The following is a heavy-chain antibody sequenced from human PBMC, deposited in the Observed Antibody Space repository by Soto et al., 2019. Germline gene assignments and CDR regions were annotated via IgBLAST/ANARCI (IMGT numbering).Heavy chain of an antibody. CDR1: GGSITSSEYY. CDR3: ASHPLNWFDP. Sequence: SETQSLTCTVSGGSITSSEYYWAWIRQPPGKGLQFVGTIYYSGSSYSNPSLKSRLSMSVDTSKNQFSLTMKSVTAADTGVYYCASHPLNWFDPWGQGTLVTVSS. CDR2: IYYSGSS. J-gene: IGHJ5*02. V-gene: IGHV4-39*01.